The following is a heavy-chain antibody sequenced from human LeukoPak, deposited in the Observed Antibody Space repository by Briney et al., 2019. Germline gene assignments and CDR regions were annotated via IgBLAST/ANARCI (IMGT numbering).Heavy chain of an antibody. CDR3: ARSESDIVVVPAAMNY. Sequence: ASVTVSFKSSVYTFTIYGISWVRQAPGQGLEWMGWISAYNGNTNYAQKLQGRVTMTTDTSTSTAYMELRSLRSDDTAVYYCARSESDIVVVPAAMNYWGQGTLVTVSS. V-gene: IGHV1-18*01. J-gene: IGHJ4*02. D-gene: IGHD2-2*01. CDR2: ISAYNGNT. CDR1: VYTFTIYG.